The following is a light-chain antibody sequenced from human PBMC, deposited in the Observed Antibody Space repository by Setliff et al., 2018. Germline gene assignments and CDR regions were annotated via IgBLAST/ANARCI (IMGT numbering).Light chain of an antibody. CDR2: DVS. J-gene: IGLJ1*01. Sequence: QSALAQPASVSGSPGQSIAVSCTGSGSDVGAYKFVSWYQQRPGKAPRLMIYDVSNRPSGVSDRFSGSKSGNTASLTISGLQAEDEADYSCCSYTGTSTPHGFGTGTKVTVL. CDR3: CSYTGTSTPHG. CDR1: GSDVGAYKF. V-gene: IGLV2-14*01.